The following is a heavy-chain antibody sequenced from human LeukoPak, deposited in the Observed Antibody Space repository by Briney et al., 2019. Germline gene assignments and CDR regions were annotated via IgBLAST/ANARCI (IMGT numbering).Heavy chain of an antibody. J-gene: IGHJ6*02. V-gene: IGHV3-30*04. CDR3: ARDIVVVVAATPGYYYYGMDV. Sequence: TGGSLRLSCAASGFTFSSYAMHWVRQAPGKGLEWVAVISYDGSNKYYADSVKGRFTISRDNSKNTLYLQMNSLRAEDTAVYYCARDIVVVVAATPGYYYYGMDVWGQGTTVTVSS. CDR1: GFTFSSYA. CDR2: ISYDGSNK. D-gene: IGHD2-15*01.